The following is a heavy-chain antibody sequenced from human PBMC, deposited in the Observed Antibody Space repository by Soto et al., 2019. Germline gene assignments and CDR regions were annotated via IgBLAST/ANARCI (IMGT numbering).Heavy chain of an antibody. CDR1: GGSISSGGYY. CDR2: IYYSGST. CDR3: ARDLVGYGDSDAFDI. V-gene: IGHV4-31*03. J-gene: IGHJ3*02. D-gene: IGHD4-17*01. Sequence: QVQLQESGPGLVKPSQTLSLTCTVSGGSISSGGYYWSWIRQHPGKGLEWVGYIYYSGSTYYNPSLKRRVTISVDTSKNQFSLKLSSVTAADTAVYYCARDLVGYGDSDAFDIWGQGTMVTVSS.